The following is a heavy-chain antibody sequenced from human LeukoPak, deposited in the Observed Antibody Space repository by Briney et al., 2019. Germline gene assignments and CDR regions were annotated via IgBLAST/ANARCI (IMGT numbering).Heavy chain of an antibody. CDR2: FDPEDGET. CDR1: GYTLTELS. J-gene: IGHJ5*02. V-gene: IGHV1-24*01. D-gene: IGHD6-13*01. CDR3: ARDGDENSSSWSWFDP. Sequence: ASVKVSCKVSGYTLTELSMHWVRQAPGKGLEWMGGFDPEDGETIYAQKFQGRVTMTRDTSTSTVYMELSSLRSEDTAVYYCARDGDENSSSWSWFDPWGQGTLVTVSS.